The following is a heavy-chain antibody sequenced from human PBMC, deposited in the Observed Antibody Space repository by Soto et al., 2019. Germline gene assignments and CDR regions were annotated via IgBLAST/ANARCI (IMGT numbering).Heavy chain of an antibody. CDR1: GFTFSDYA. CDR3: AKGGRQWLVTSDFNY. CDR2: VSHDGRTT. D-gene: IGHD6-19*01. J-gene: IGHJ4*02. Sequence: VQLVESGGGVVQPGRSLRLSCAASGFTFSDYAMHWVRQAPGKGLEWVAVVSHDGRTTHYADSVKGRFTISRDSSKNTVSLAMTSLRADDTAVYYCAKGGRQWLVTSDFNYWGQGALVTVSS. V-gene: IGHV3-30*18.